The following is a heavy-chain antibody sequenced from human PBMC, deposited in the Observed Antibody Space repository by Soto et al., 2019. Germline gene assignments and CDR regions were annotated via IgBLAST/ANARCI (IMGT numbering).Heavy chain of an antibody. V-gene: IGHV1-18*04. CDR3: ARVVMAARRDYYYGMDV. CDR1: GYTFTSYG. Sequence: ASVKVSCKASGYTFTSYGISWVRQAPGQGLEWMGWISAYNGNTNYAQKLQGRVTMTTDTSTSTAYMELRSLRSDDTAVYYCARVVMAARRDYYYGMDVWGQGTTVTVSS. J-gene: IGHJ6*02. CDR2: ISAYNGNT. D-gene: IGHD6-6*01.